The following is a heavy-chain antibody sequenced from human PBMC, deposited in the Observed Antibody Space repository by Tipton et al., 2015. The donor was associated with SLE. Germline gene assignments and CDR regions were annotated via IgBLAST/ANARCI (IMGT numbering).Heavy chain of an antibody. V-gene: IGHV4-34*01. J-gene: IGHJ5*02. CDR1: GGSFSGYY. CDR3: ARGGAGYPAAFDP. Sequence: TLSLTCAVYGGSFSGYYCSWIRQPPGKGLEWIGEINHSGSTNYNPSLKSRVTISVDTSKNQFSPKLSSVTAADTAVYYCARGGAGYPAAFDPWGRGTLVTVSS. CDR2: INHSGST. D-gene: IGHD5-12*01.